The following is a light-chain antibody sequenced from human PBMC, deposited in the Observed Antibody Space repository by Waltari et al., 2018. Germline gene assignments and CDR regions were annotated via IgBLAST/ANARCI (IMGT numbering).Light chain of an antibody. J-gene: IGLJ3*02. CDR1: VLSRQY. Sequence: SYALTHPSSVSVSPGQTARTTCPGDVLSRQYVRWFQQKPGQAPVLVIYKDSERPSGIPERFSGSSSGTTVTLTISGAQVEDEADYYCYSAADNNLRVFGGGTKLTVL. CDR3: YSAADNNLRV. V-gene: IGLV3-27*01. CDR2: KDS.